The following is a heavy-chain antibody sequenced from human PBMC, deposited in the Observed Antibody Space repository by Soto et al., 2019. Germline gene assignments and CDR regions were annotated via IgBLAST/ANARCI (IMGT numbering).Heavy chain of an antibody. CDR1: GYTFTNDW. CDR2: IYPGDSDT. D-gene: IGHD3-22*01. V-gene: IGHV5-51*01. J-gene: IGHJ4*02. Sequence: GESLKISCKASGYTFTNDWIGWVRQMPGKGLEWMGIIYPGDSDTRYSPSFQGQVTITVDESINTAYLQWSRLKASDTAIYYCARQRLWGTSGYYYFENWGQGTLVTV. CDR3: ARQRLWGTSGYYYFEN.